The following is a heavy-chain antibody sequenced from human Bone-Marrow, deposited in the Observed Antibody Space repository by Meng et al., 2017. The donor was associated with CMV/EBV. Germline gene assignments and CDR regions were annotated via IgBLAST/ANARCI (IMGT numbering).Heavy chain of an antibody. Sequence: ASVKVSCKASGYTFTSYGISWVRQAPGQGLEWMGWISAYNGNTNYAQKLQGRVTMTTDTSTSTAYMELRSLRSDDTAVYYCARDFYCSSTSCVDYWGQGTLVTVSS. D-gene: IGHD2-2*01. CDR3: ARDFYCSSTSCVDY. V-gene: IGHV1-18*01. CDR2: ISAYNGNT. J-gene: IGHJ4*02. CDR1: GYTFTSYG.